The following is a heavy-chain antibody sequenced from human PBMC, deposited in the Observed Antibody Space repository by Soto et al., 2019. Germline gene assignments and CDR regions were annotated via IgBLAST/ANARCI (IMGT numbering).Heavy chain of an antibody. CDR3: ARDRSRGLVAFDI. CDR2: IFSGGTT. Sequence: GGSLRLSCAASGFTVSSNYMSWVRQAPGKGLEWVSLIFSGGTTSYADSVKGRFTISRDNSKNTLYLQMNSLRAEDTALYYCARDRSRGLVAFDIWGQGTMVTVSS. D-gene: IGHD2-8*02. V-gene: IGHV3-53*01. J-gene: IGHJ3*02. CDR1: GFTVSSNY.